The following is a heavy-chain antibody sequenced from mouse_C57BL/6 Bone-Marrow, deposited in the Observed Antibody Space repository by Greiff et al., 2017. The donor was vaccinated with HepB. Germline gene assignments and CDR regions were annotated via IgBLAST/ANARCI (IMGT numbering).Heavy chain of an antibody. Sequence: VQLKQSGPGLVQPSQSLSITCTVSGFSLTSYGVHWVRQSPGKGLEWLGVIWSGGSTDYNAAFISRLSISKDNSKSQVFFKMNSLQADDTAIYYCARDVGYDYYYFDYWGQGTTLTVSS. V-gene: IGHV2-2*01. CDR2: IWSGGST. CDR3: ARDVGYDYYYFDY. CDR1: GFSLTSYG. J-gene: IGHJ2*01. D-gene: IGHD2-4*01.